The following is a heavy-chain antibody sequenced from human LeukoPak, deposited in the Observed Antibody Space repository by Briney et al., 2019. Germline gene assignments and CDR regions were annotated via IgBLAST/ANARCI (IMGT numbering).Heavy chain of an antibody. Sequence: GGSLRLSCAASGFTFSSYAMSWVRQAPGKGLEWVSAISGSGGSTYYADSVKGRFTISRDNSKNTLYLQMNSLRSEDTAVYYCAKDGLYCTGGSCYNLLNSWGQGTLVIVSS. CDR2: ISGSGGST. CDR1: GFTFSSYA. D-gene: IGHD2-15*01. J-gene: IGHJ4*02. CDR3: AKDGLYCTGGSCYNLLNS. V-gene: IGHV3-23*01.